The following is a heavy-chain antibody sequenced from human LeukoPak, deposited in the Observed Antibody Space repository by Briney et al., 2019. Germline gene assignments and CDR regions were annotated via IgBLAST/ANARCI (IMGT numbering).Heavy chain of an antibody. D-gene: IGHD4-23*01. CDR3: AKAEGFFGGFYDH. CDR2: ISWNSGNT. CDR1: GFTFDDYG. Sequence: GGSLGLSCAASGFTFDDYGMHWVRQAPGKGLEWVSGISWNSGNTDYADSVKGRFTISRDNAKNSLYLQMNSLRTEDTAFYYCAKAEGFFGGFYDHWGQGTLVTVSS. J-gene: IGHJ5*02. V-gene: IGHV3-9*01.